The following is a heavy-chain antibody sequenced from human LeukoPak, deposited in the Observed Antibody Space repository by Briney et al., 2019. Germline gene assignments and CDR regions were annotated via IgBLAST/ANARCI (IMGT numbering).Heavy chain of an antibody. CDR2: INPISGVT. CDR3: ARFNVDSAMVLDS. J-gene: IGHJ4*02. Sequence: ASVKVSCKASEYTFTSYYLHWVRQAPGQGLEWMGWINPISGVTSCAQKFQGRVTMTSDTSISTAYMELGSLRSDDTAVYYCARFNVDSAMVLDSWGQGTLVTVSS. D-gene: IGHD5-18*01. V-gene: IGHV1-2*02. CDR1: EYTFTSYY.